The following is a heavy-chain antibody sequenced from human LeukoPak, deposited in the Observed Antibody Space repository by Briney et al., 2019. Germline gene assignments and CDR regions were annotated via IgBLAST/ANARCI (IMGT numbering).Heavy chain of an antibody. V-gene: IGHV1-69*04. D-gene: IGHD5-18*01. CDR2: IIPILGIA. J-gene: IGHJ4*02. CDR1: GGTFSSYA. Sequence: SVKVSCKASGGTFSSYAISWVRQAPGQGLEWMGRIIPILGIANYAQKFQGRVTITADKSTSTAYMELGSLRSEDTAVYYCASDIKWGTAMATDYWGQGTLVTVSS. CDR3: ASDIKWGTAMATDY.